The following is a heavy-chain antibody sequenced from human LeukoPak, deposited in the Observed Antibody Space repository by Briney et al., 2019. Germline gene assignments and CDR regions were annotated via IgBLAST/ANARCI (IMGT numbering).Heavy chain of an antibody. Sequence: AGGSLRLSCAASGFTFNNHAMSWVRQAPGRGLEWVSAITGSAYSTYYADSVKGRFTISRDNSKNTLFLQMNSLRAEDTAIYYCVKDRYSSGYLIDYWGQGTLVTVSS. J-gene: IGHJ4*02. CDR3: VKDRYSSGYLIDY. CDR2: ITGSAYST. D-gene: IGHD3-22*01. V-gene: IGHV3-23*01. CDR1: GFTFNNHA.